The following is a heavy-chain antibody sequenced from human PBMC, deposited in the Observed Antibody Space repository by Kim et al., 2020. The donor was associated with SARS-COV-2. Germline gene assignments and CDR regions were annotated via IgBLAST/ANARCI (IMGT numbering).Heavy chain of an antibody. CDR2: T. J-gene: IGHJ4*02. D-gene: IGHD2-2*02. V-gene: IGHV3-74*01. Sequence: TSDGDAVKGRFTVSRDNARNTLYLQMNSLRAEDTAMYYCARVTSPGYMSYWGQGLLVTVSS. CDR3: ARVTSPGYMSY.